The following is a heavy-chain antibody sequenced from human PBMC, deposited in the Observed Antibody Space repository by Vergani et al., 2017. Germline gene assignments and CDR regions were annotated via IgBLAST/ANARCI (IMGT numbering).Heavy chain of an antibody. J-gene: IGHJ6*03. CDR2: ISYDGSNK. Sequence: QVQLVESGGGVVQPGRSLRLSCAASGFTFSSYGMHWVRQAPGKGLEWVAVISYDGSNKYYADSVKGRFTISRDNSKNTLYLQMNSLRAEDTAVYYCAKDPPYCSSTSCHSMDVWGKGP. CDR1: GFTFSSYG. V-gene: IGHV3-30*18. D-gene: IGHD2-2*01. CDR3: AKDPPYCSSTSCHSMDV.